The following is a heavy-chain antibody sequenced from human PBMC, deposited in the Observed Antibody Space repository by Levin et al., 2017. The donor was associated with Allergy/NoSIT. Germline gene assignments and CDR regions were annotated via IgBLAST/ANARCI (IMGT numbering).Heavy chain of an antibody. CDR1: GYTFTGYS. D-gene: IGHD3-10*01. J-gene: IGHJ4*02. Sequence: GESLKISCKASGYTFTGYSIHWVRQAPGQGLEWMGWINPNSGGTNYAQKFQGRVTMTRDTSISTAYMELSRLRSDDTAMYYCARVLYGSGSYPAGYWGQGTLVTVSS. V-gene: IGHV1-2*02. CDR2: INPNSGGT. CDR3: ARVLYGSGSYPAGY.